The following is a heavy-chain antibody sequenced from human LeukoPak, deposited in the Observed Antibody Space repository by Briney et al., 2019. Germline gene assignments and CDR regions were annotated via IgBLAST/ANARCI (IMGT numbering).Heavy chain of an antibody. D-gene: IGHD6-19*01. Sequence: GGSLRPSCAVSGFSFNTYWMTWVRQAPGKGLEWISYISSRSSTIYYADSVKGRFTVSRDNARNSLSLQMNSLRADDTAVYYCARDHIITVAAFDSWGQGTLVSVSS. J-gene: IGHJ4*02. CDR2: ISSRSSTI. CDR3: ARDHIITVAAFDS. V-gene: IGHV3-48*04. CDR1: GFSFNTYW.